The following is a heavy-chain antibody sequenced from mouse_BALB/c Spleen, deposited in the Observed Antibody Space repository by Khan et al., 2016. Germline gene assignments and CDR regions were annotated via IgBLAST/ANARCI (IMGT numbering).Heavy chain of an antibody. CDR2: ISSGSSTI. CDR3: ARGDY. CDR1: GFTFSRFG. Sequence: EVELVESGGGLVQPGGSRKLSCAASGFTFSRFGMHWVRQAPEKGLEWVAYISSGSSTIYYADTLKGRFTISRDNPKNALFLQMTSLRSKDTAMYYGARGDYWGQGTTLTVSS. J-gene: IGHJ2*01. V-gene: IGHV5-17*02.